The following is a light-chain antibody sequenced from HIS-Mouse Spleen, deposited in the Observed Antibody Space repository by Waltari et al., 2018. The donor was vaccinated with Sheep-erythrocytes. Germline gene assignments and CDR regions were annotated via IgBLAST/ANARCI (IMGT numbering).Light chain of an antibody. CDR2: DVS. CDR1: SSAFGGYNY. V-gene: IGLV2-11*01. J-gene: IGLJ1*01. CDR3: CSYAGSYNHV. Sequence: QSALTQPRSVSGSPGQSVPISCTGTSSAFGGYNYVSWYQQHPGKAPKLMIYDVSKRPSGVPDRFSGSKSGNTASLTISGLQAEDEADYYCCSYAGSYNHVFATGTKVTVL.